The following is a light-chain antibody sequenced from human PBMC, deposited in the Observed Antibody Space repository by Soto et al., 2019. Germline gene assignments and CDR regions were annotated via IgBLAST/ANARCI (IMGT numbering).Light chain of an antibody. CDR3: CSYASSSLYV. CDR1: SSDVGGSNH. V-gene: IGLV2-14*01. CDR2: DVS. J-gene: IGLJ1*01. Sequence: QSALTQPASVSGSPGQSITISCTGTSSDVGGSNHVSWYQQLPGKAPKLMIYDVSDRPSGVSNRFSGSKSGNTASLTISGLQAEDEADYYCCSYASSSLYVFGTGTKLTVL.